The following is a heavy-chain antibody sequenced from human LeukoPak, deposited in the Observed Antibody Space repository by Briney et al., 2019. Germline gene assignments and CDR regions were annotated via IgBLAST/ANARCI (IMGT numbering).Heavy chain of an antibody. Sequence: GGSLRLSCAASGFTFSSYWMHWVRQAPGKGLVWVSRINSDGSSTSYADSVKGRFTISRDNAKNTLYLQMNSLRAEDTAVYYCARDQSSGFGGVAATLRLFDIWGQGTMVTVSS. V-gene: IGHV3-74*01. CDR2: INSDGSST. D-gene: IGHD2-15*01. CDR3: ARDQSSGFGGVAATLRLFDI. CDR1: GFTFSSYW. J-gene: IGHJ3*02.